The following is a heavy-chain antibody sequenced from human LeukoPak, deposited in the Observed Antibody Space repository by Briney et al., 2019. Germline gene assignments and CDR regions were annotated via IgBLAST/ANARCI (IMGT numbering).Heavy chain of an antibody. CDR3: ARDGGFGELYSDY. V-gene: IGHV4-31*03. CDR1: GGSISSGGYY. CDR2: IYYSGST. Sequence: PSETLSLTCTVSGGSISSGGYYWSWIRQHPGKGLGWIGYIYYSGSTYYNPSLKSRVTISVDTSKNQFSLKLSSVTAADTAVYYCARDGGFGELYSDYWGQGTLVTVSS. J-gene: IGHJ4*02. D-gene: IGHD3-10*01.